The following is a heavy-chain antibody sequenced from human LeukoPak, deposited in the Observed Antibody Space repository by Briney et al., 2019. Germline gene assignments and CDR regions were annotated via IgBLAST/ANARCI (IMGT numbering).Heavy chain of an antibody. Sequence: NSSETLSLTCAVYGGSFSGYYWSWIRQPPGKGLEWIGEINHSGSTNYNPSLKSRVTISVDTSKNQFSLKLSSVTAADTAVYYCARRSVLRLPRGAFDIWGQGTMVTVSS. CDR3: ARRSVLRLPRGAFDI. CDR1: GGSFSGYY. D-gene: IGHD3-3*01. J-gene: IGHJ3*02. CDR2: INHSGST. V-gene: IGHV4-34*01.